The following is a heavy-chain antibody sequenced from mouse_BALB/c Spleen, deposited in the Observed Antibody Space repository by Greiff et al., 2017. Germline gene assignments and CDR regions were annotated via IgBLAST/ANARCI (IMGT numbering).Heavy chain of an antibody. D-gene: IGHD2-14*01. CDR1: GYTFTSYT. CDR3: AKRYDGAMDY. CDR2: INPSSGYT. V-gene: IGHV1-4*01. Sequence: VQRVESGAELARPGASVKMSCKASGYTFTSYTMHWVKQRPGQGLEWIGYINPSSGYTNYNQKFKDKATLTADKSSSTAYMQLSSLTSEDSAVYYCAKRYDGAMDYWGQGTSVTVSS. J-gene: IGHJ4*01.